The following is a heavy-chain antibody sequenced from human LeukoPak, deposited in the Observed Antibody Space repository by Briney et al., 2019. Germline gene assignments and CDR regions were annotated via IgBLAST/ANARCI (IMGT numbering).Heavy chain of an antibody. CDR1: GGSFSGYY. CDR2: INHSGST. J-gene: IGHJ4*02. Sequence: PSETLSLTCAVYGGSFSGYYWSWIRQPPGKGLEWIGEINHSGSTNYNPSLKSRVTISVDTSKNQFSLKLSSATAADTAVYYCAILRYDFWSGYYSYWGQGTLVTVSS. V-gene: IGHV4-34*01. D-gene: IGHD3-3*01. CDR3: AILRYDFWSGYYSY.